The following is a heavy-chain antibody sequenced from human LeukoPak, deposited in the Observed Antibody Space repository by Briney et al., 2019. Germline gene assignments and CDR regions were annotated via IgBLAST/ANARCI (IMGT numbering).Heavy chain of an antibody. J-gene: IGHJ4*02. D-gene: IGHD1-26*01. V-gene: IGHV3-23*01. CDR3: AKCRVGAANFDY. CDR2: ISGSGANT. Sequence: GGSLRLSCAASAFTFNSYAMSWVRQAPGKGLEWVSAISGSGANTYYADSVKGRFTISRDNSKNTLYLQMNNLRAEDTAVYYCAKCRVGAANFDYWGQGTLVTVSS. CDR1: AFTFNSYA.